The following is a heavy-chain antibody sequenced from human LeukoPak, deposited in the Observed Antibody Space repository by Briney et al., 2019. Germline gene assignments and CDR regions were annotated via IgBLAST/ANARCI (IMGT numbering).Heavy chain of an antibody. CDR3: ARDSNYDFWSGASYYYYYMDV. CDR2: ISYDGSNK. Sequence: GRSLRLSCAASGFTFSSYAMHWVRQAPGKGLEWVAVISYDGSNKYYADSVKGRFTISRDNSKNTLYLQMNSLRAEDTAVYYCARDSNYDFWSGASYYYYYMDVWGKGTTVTVSS. CDR1: GFTFSSYA. D-gene: IGHD3-3*01. J-gene: IGHJ6*03. V-gene: IGHV3-30-3*01.